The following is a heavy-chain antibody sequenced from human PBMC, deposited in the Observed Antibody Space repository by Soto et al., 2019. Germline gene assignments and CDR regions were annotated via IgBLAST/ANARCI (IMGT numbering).Heavy chain of an antibody. Sequence: EVQLVESGGGLVQPGGSLRLSCAASGFTFSSYWMSWVRQAPGKGLEWVANIKQDGSEKYYVDSVKGRFTISRDNAKNSLYLQMNSLRAADTAVYYCASIPCSRLELRCDWFDPWGQGTLVTVS. J-gene: IGHJ5*02. CDR3: ASIPCSRLELRCDWFDP. CDR1: GFTFSSYW. D-gene: IGHD1-7*01. CDR2: IKQDGSEK. V-gene: IGHV3-7*01.